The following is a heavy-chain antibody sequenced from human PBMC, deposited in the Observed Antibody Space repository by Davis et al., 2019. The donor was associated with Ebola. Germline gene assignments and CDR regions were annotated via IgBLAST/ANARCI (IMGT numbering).Heavy chain of an antibody. Sequence: GGSLRLSCAASGFTFSSYGMHWVRQAPGKGLEWVAVISYDGINKYYADSVKGRFTISRDNSKNTLYLQMNSLRAEDTAVYYCAKDSEYQLLSYGMDVWGQGTTVTVSS. D-gene: IGHD2-2*01. CDR3: AKDSEYQLLSYGMDV. J-gene: IGHJ6*02. CDR1: GFTFSSYG. V-gene: IGHV3-30*18. CDR2: ISYDGINK.